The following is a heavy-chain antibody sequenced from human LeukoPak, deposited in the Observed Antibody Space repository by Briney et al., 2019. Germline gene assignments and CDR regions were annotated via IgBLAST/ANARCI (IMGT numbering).Heavy chain of an antibody. V-gene: IGHV3-23*01. Sequence: GGSLRLSCAASGFTFSSYAMSWVRQAPGKGLEWVSSITSSGAATYYADSVKGRFTISRDNSDNTLYLQMNSLRAEDMAVYYCARRDYHGSSGYYDSSYWGQGTLVTVSS. D-gene: IGHD3-22*01. CDR2: ITSSGAAT. CDR3: ARRDYHGSSGYYDSSY. J-gene: IGHJ4*02. CDR1: GFTFSSYA.